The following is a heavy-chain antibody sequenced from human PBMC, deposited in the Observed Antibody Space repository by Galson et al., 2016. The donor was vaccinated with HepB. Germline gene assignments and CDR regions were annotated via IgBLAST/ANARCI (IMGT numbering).Heavy chain of an antibody. CDR2: ISNTANTI. CDR3: TRGRGNGNYFEY. Sequence: SLRLSCAASGFTFRSYGMNWVRQAPGKGLEWVSYISNTANTIYYADSVKGRFTISRDNAQGSLSLQMNSLRAEDTAVYYCTRGRGNGNYFEYWGQGTQGAVSS. D-gene: IGHD4-23*01. CDR1: GFTFRSYG. J-gene: IGHJ4*02. V-gene: IGHV3-48*01.